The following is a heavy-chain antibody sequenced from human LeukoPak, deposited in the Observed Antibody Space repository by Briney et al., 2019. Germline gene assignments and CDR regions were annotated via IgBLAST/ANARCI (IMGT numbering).Heavy chain of an antibody. V-gene: IGHV4-59*08. CDR3: ASYSGSYRFDY. CDR1: GGSISSFY. Sequence: SETLSLTCTVSGGSISSFYWSWIRQPPGKGLEWIGYIFHSGSTNYNPSLKSRVTISVDTSKNQFSLKLSSVTAADTAVYYCASYSGSYRFDYWGQGTLVTVSS. CDR2: IFHSGST. J-gene: IGHJ4*02. D-gene: IGHD1-26*01.